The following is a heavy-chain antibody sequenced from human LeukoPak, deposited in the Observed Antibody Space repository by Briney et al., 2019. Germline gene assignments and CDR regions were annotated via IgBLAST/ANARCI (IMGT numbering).Heavy chain of an antibody. CDR1: GGSISSGGYY. CDR3: ARGGELVREFDP. CDR2: IYYSGST. J-gene: IGHJ5*02. D-gene: IGHD6-6*01. Sequence: SETLSLTYTVSGGSISSGGYYWSWIRQHPGKGLEWIGYIYYSGSTYYNPSLKSRVTISVDTSKNQFSLKLSSVTAADTAVYYCARGGELVREFDPWGQGTLVTVSS. V-gene: IGHV4-31*03.